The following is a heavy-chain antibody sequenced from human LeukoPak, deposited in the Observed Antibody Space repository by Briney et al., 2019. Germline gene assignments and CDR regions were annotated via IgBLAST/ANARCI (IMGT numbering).Heavy chain of an antibody. CDR1: AGSFSGYY. CDR2: INHSGST. CDR3: ARHSKWFGRRDFDY. D-gene: IGHD3-10*01. V-gene: IGHV4-34*01. Sequence: SETLSLTCAVYAGSFSGYYWSWIRQPPGKGLEWIGEINHSGSTNYNPSLKSRVTISVDTSKNQFSLKLSSVTAADTAVYYCARHSKWFGRRDFDYWGQGTLVTVSS. J-gene: IGHJ4*02.